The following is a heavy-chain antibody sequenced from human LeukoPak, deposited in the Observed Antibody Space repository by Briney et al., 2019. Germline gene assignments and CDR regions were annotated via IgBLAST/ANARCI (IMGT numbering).Heavy chain of an antibody. J-gene: IGHJ4*02. CDR3: ARDGNYYDSSGYAQYFDY. D-gene: IGHD3-22*01. Sequence: GGSLRPSCVASGFTFSTYEMNWVRQAPGKGLEWVSYISSSSSTIYYADSVKGRFTISRDNAKNSLYLQMNSLRAEDTAVYYCARDGNYYDSSGYAQYFDYWGQGTLVTVSS. CDR1: GFTFSTYE. V-gene: IGHV3-48*01. CDR2: ISSSSSTI.